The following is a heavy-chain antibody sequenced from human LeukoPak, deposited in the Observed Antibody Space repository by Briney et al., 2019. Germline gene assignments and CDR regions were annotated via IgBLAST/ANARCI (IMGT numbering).Heavy chain of an antibody. D-gene: IGHD2-8*01. V-gene: IGHV3-53*01. CDR3: ARVDVLMVYAMGY. CDR1: GFTVSSNY. CDR2: IYSGGST. Sequence: GGSLRLSCAASGFTVSSNYMSWVRQAPGKGLEWVSVIYSGGSTYYADSVKGRFTISRDNAKNSLYLQMNSLRAEDTAVYYCARVDVLMVYAMGYWGQGTLVTVSS. J-gene: IGHJ4*02.